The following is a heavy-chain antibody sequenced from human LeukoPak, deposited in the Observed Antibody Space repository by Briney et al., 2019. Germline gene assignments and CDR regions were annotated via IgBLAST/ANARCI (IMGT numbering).Heavy chain of an antibody. J-gene: IGHJ4*02. V-gene: IGHV4-39*07. D-gene: IGHD3-10*01. Sequence: SETLSLTCTVSGGSISSSSYYWGWIRQPPGKGLEWIGSIYYSGSTYYNPSLKSRVTISVDTSKNQFSLRLSSVTAADTAVYYCARSELLWFGGVNSGFDYWGQGTLVTVSS. CDR1: GGSISSSSYY. CDR2: IYYSGST. CDR3: ARSELLWFGGVNSGFDY.